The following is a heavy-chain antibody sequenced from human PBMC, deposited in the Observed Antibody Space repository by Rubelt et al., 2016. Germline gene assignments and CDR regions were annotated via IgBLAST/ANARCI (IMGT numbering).Heavy chain of an antibody. CDR3: ARGRPTVIVDY. Sequence: GAGLLKPSETLSLTCAVYGGSFSGYYWSWIRQPPGKGLEWIGEINHSGSTDYNPSLKSRVTISVDTSKNQFSLKLSSVTAADTAVYYCARGRPTVIVDYWGQGTLVTVSS. CDR2: INHSGST. J-gene: IGHJ4*02. V-gene: IGHV4-34*01. CDR1: GGSFSGYY. D-gene: IGHD4-17*01.